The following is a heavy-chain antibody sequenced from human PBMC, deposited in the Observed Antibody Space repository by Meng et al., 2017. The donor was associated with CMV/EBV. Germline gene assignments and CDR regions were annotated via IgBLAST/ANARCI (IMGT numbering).Heavy chain of an antibody. V-gene: IGHV4-34*01. Sequence: SETLSLTCAVYGGSFSGYYWSWIRQPPGEGLEWIGEINHSGSTNYNPSLKSRVTISVDTSKNQFSLKLSSVTAADTAVYYCARGLGRKPHYYYYYGMDVWGQGTTVTVSS. CDR3: ARGLGRKPHYYYYYGMDV. CDR1: GGSFSGYY. J-gene: IGHJ6*02. D-gene: IGHD1-14*01. CDR2: INHSGST.